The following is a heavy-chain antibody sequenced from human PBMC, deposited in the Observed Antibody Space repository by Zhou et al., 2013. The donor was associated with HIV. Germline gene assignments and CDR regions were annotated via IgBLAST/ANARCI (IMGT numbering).Heavy chain of an antibody. CDR3: NRGMQQWVNDAFDI. CDR2: INPGIGST. CDR1: GYAFTSYY. J-gene: IGHJ3*02. V-gene: IGHV1-46*03. Sequence: QVQLVQSGAEMKKPGASVNISCKASGYAFTSYYIHWVRQAPGQGLEWMGLINPGIGSTYYAEKFQGRITVTRDTSTNTVNMQLGTLTSEDTAVYYCNRGMQQWVNDAFDIWGQGTMVTVSS. D-gene: IGHD6-13*01.